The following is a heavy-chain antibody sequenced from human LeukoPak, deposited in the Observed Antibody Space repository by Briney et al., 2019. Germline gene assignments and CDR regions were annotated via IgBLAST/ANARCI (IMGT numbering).Heavy chain of an antibody. CDR3: ARAVAAAFDY. J-gene: IGHJ4*02. Sequence: PSETLSLTCAVSGGSISSGGYSWSWLRQPPGKGLEWIGYIYHSGSTYYNPSLKSRVTISVDRSRNQFSLKLSSVTAADTAVYYCARAVAAAFDYWGQGTLVTVSS. CDR2: IYHSGST. D-gene: IGHD6-19*01. CDR1: GGSISSGGYS. V-gene: IGHV4-30-2*01.